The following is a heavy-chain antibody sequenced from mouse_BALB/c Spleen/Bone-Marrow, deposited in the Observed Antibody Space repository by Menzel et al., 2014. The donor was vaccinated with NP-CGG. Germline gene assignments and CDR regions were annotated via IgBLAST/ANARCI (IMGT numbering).Heavy chain of an antibody. Sequence: VKLMESGPELVKPGASVKMSCKASGYTFTSYYIHWVKPRPGQGLEWIGWIYPGDGSTKYNEKFKGKTTLTADKSSSTAYMLLSSLTSEDSAIYFCARGELPYYFDYWGQGTTLTVSS. CDR3: ARGELPYYFDY. CDR2: IYPGDGST. J-gene: IGHJ2*01. CDR1: GYTFTSYY. V-gene: IGHV1S56*01.